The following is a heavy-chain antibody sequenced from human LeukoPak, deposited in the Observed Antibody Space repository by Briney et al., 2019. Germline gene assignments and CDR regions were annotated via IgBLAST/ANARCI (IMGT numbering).Heavy chain of an antibody. CDR3: ARDRAAAGTRWFDP. J-gene: IGHJ5*02. Sequence: PGGSLRLSCAASGLTFSSHWMHWVRQAPGKGLVWFSRITNDGSSTTYADSVKGRFTISRDNAKNSLYLQMNSLRAEDTAVYYCARDRAAAGTRWFDPWGQGTLVTVSS. CDR1: GLTFSSHW. CDR2: ITNDGSST. D-gene: IGHD6-13*01. V-gene: IGHV3-74*01.